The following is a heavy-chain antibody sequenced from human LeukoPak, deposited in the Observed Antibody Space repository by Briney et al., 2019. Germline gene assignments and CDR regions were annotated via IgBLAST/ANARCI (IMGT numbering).Heavy chain of an antibody. J-gene: IGHJ4*02. CDR1: GGTFSSYA. V-gene: IGHV1-69*05. CDR3: ARVFFSGSDNYDILTGYHSDY. D-gene: IGHD3-9*01. Sequence: GASVKVSCKASGGTFSSYAISWVRQAPGQGLEWMGGIIPIFGTANYAQKFQGRVTITTDESTSTAYMELSSLRSEDTAVYYCARVFFSGSDNYDILTGYHSDYWGQGTLVTVSS. CDR2: IIPIFGTA.